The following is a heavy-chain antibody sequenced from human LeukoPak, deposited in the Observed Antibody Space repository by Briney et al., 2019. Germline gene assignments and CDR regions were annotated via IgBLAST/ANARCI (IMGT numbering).Heavy chain of an antibody. CDR2: ISANNGHT. CDR3: ARDSLAYCGGDCYSPNWFDP. Sequence: GASVRVSCKASGYIFTSYGLSWVRQAPGQGLEWMGWISANNGHTHYAQKFQGRLTITRDMSTRTVDMELRSLRSDDTAVYYCARDSLAYCGGDCYSPNWFDPWGQGTLVTVSS. CDR1: GYIFTSYG. J-gene: IGHJ5*02. V-gene: IGHV1-18*01. D-gene: IGHD2-21*02.